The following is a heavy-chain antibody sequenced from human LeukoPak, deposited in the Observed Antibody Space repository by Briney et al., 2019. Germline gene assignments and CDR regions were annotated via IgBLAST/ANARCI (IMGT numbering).Heavy chain of an antibody. D-gene: IGHD2-2*01. J-gene: IGHJ4*02. V-gene: IGHV1-24*01. CDR2: FDPEDGET. CDR3: ATDLGSTRDSYFDY. Sequence: ASVKVSCKVSGYTLTELSMHWVRQAPGKGLEWMGGFDPEDGETIYAQKFQGRVTMTEDTSTDTAYMELSSLRSEDTVVYYCATDLGSTRDSYFDYWGQGTLVTVSS. CDR1: GYTLTELS.